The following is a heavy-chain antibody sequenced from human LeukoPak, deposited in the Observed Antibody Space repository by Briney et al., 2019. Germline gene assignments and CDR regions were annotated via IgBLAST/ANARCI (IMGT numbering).Heavy chain of an antibody. CDR3: AKEVVVVITTPTEAGFDY. V-gene: IGHV3-21*04. J-gene: IGHJ4*02. CDR1: GFSFNTYN. CDR2: ISSGSSYI. Sequence: PGGSLRLSCLASGFSFNTYNMNWVRQAPGKGLEWVSCISSGSSYIFYGDSVKGRFTISRDNGKNSLYLQMNSLRAEDTAVYYCAKEVVVVITTPTEAGFDYWGQGTLVTVSS. D-gene: IGHD3-22*01.